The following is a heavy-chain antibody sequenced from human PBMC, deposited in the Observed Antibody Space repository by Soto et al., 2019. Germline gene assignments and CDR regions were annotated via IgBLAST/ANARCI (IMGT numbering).Heavy chain of an antibody. J-gene: IGHJ3*01. CDR3: ARDQLYYYYINGGPLNVFSF. Sequence: GGSLRPSCAASGFTFRNYGMNWVRQAPGKGLEWVSYIGIGSSTKYYADSVKGRFTISRDNAKNSLYLQMNSLRAEDTAVYYCARDQLYYYYINGGPLNVFSFWTRGTM. D-gene: IGHD3-16*01. CDR2: IGIGSSTK. CDR1: GFTFRNYG. V-gene: IGHV3-48*01.